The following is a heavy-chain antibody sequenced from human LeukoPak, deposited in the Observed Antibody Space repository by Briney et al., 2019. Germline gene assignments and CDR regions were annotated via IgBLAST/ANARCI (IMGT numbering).Heavy chain of an antibody. V-gene: IGHV4-59*01. CDR1: GGSISSYY. Sequence: KPPETLSLTCTVSGGSISSYYWSWIRQPPGKGLEWIGYIYYSGSTNYNPSLKSRVTISVDTSKNQFSLKLSSVTAADTAVYYCASSSLTGDRDYWGQGTLVTVSS. J-gene: IGHJ4*02. CDR3: ASSSLTGDRDY. CDR2: IYYSGST. D-gene: IGHD7-27*01.